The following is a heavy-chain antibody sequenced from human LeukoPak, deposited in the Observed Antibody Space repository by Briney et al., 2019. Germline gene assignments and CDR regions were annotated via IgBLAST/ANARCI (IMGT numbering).Heavy chain of an antibody. Sequence: PGGSLRLSCAASGFTVSSNYMSWVRQAPGKGLEWVSVIYSGGSTYYADSVKGRFTISRDNSRNTLYLQMNSLRAEDTAVYYCARAPSVSYEAFDIWGQGTMVTVSS. CDR1: GFTVSSNY. CDR2: IYSGGST. V-gene: IGHV3-66*02. CDR3: ARAPSVSYEAFDI. J-gene: IGHJ3*02. D-gene: IGHD1-26*01.